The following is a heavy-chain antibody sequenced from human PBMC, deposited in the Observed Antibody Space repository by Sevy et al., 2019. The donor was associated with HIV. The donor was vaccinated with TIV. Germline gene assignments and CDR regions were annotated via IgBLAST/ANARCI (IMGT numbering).Heavy chain of an antibody. J-gene: IGHJ6*02. V-gene: IGHV3-21*01. D-gene: IGHD3-22*01. CDR3: ASKNSKNRYYYYGMDV. CDR2: ISGSSSYI. Sequence: GGSLRLSCAASGFTFNIYSMNWVRQAPGKGLEWVSSISGSSSYIFYADSVKGRFTISRDNAKNSLYLQMNSLRAEDTAVYYCASKNSKNRYYYYGMDVWGQGTTVTVSS. CDR1: GFTFNIYS.